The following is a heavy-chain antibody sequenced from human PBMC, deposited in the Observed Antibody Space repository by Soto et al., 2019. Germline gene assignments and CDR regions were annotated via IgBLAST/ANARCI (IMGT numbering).Heavy chain of an antibody. Sequence: QVQLQESGPGLVKPSETLSLTCTVSGGSISSYYWSWIRQPAGKGLEWIGRIYSHGTTNYNPSLKSRVTVSVDTSKNQLSLRLTSMTAADTAVYYCARQIGMVRGDTLDYWGQGTLVTVSS. D-gene: IGHD3-10*01. V-gene: IGHV4-4*07. J-gene: IGHJ4*02. CDR2: IYSHGTT. CDR3: ARQIGMVRGDTLDY. CDR1: GGSISSYY.